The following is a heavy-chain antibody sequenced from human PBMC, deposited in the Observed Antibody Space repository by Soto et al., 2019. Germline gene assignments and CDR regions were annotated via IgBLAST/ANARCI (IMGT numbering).Heavy chain of an antibody. J-gene: IGHJ4*02. CDR1: AFTFSSYW. V-gene: IGHV3-74*01. Sequence: PGGSLRLSCAASAFTFSSYWMHWVRQAPGKGLVWVSRISSDGSSTSYADSVKGRFTISRDNARNTLYLQMNSLRVDDTAIYYCASDAAAGLKFWGQGTLVTVSS. CDR2: ISSDGSST. CDR3: ASDAAAGLKF. D-gene: IGHD6-13*01.